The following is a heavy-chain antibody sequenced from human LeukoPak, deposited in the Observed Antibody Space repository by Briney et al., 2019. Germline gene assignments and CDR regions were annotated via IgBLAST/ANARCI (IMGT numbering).Heavy chain of an antibody. J-gene: IGHJ4*02. CDR2: IRTSSSYI. Sequence: GGSLRLSCAASGFTFSSYSMNWVRQAPGKGLEWVSSIRTSSSYIYNADSVRGRFTISRDNAKNSLYLQMNSLRAEDTAVYYCARAGLGVNYYFDYWGQGTLVTVSS. V-gene: IGHV3-21*01. CDR1: GFTFSSYS. D-gene: IGHD3-16*01. CDR3: ARAGLGVNYYFDY.